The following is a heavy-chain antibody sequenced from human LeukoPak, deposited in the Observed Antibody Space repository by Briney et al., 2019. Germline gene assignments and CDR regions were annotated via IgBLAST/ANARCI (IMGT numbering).Heavy chain of an antibody. CDR3: AATYGDYHDINFVY. CDR2: INPNSGGT. Sequence: GASVKVSCKASGYTFTGYYMHLVRQAPGQGLEWMGLINPNSGGTNYAQKFQGRVTMTRDTSISTAVMELSRLRSDGTAVYYWAATYGDYHDINFVYWGQGTLVAVSS. J-gene: IGHJ4*02. D-gene: IGHD4-17*01. V-gene: IGHV1-2*02. CDR1: GYTFTGYY.